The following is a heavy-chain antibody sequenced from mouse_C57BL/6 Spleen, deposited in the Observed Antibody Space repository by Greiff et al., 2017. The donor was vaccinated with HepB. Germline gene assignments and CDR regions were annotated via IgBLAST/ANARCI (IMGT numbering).Heavy chain of an antibody. Sequence: EVQLQQSGAELVRPGASVKLSCTASGFNIKDDYMHWVKQRPEQGLEWIGWIDPENGDTEYASKFQGKATITADASSNTSYLQLSSLTSEDTTVFYCTTRPSIYEAMDYWVQGTSVTVSS. V-gene: IGHV14-4*01. J-gene: IGHJ4*01. CDR3: TTRPSIYEAMDY. CDR1: GFNIKDDY. CDR2: IDPENGDT. D-gene: IGHD1-1*01.